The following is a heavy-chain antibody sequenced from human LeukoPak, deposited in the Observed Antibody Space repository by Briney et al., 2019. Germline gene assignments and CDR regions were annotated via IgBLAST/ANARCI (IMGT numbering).Heavy chain of an antibody. CDR2: IKEDGSEK. V-gene: IGHV3-7*01. CDR1: GGSFSGYL. D-gene: IGHD3-22*01. CDR3: ARSRSGYYEDY. J-gene: IGHJ4*02. Sequence: ETLSLTCTVYGGSFSGYLWTWVRQAPGKGLEWVANIKEDGSEKYYVDSVKGRFTISRDNAKNSLSLQVNSLSAEDTAVYYCARSRSGYYEDYWGQGTLVTVSS.